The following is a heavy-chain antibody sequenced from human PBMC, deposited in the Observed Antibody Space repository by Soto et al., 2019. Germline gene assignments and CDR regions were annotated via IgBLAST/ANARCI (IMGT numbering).Heavy chain of an antibody. V-gene: IGHV4-59*01. D-gene: IGHD3-3*01. Sequence: QVQLQESGPGLVKPSETLSLTCTVSGGSISSYYWSWIRQPPGKGLEWIGYIYYSGSTNYNPSLKSRVTLSVDTSKNQFSLKLSSVTAADTAVYYCARDRPSFGVVSPTNSWYFDLWGRGTLVTVSS. CDR3: ARDRPSFGVVSPTNSWYFDL. J-gene: IGHJ2*01. CDR1: GGSISSYY. CDR2: IYYSGST.